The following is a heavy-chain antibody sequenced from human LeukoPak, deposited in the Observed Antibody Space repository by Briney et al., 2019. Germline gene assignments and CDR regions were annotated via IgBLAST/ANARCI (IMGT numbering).Heavy chain of an antibody. CDR1: GFTFSSYE. Sequence: GGSLRLSCAASGFTFSSYEMNWVRQAPGKGLEWVSYISSSGSTIYYADSVKGRFTISRDNAKNSLYLQMNSLRAEDTALYYCARDRVAGKLYYYYYYYYMDVWGKGTTVTVSS. CDR2: ISSSGSTI. CDR3: ARDRVAGKLYYYYYYYYMDV. J-gene: IGHJ6*03. V-gene: IGHV3-48*03. D-gene: IGHD6-19*01.